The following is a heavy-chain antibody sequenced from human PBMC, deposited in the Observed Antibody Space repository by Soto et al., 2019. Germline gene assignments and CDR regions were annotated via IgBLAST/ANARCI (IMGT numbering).Heavy chain of an antibody. CDR1: GGSISSGDYY. V-gene: IGHV4-30-4*01. Sequence: SETLSLTCTVSGGSISSGDYYWSWIRQPPGKGLEWIGYIYYSGSTYYNPSHKSRVTISVDTSKNPFSLKLSSVTAADTAVYYGSWNIAVAGMSDYWGQGSLVTVSA. CDR2: IYYSGST. J-gene: IGHJ4*02. D-gene: IGHD6-19*01. CDR3: SWNIAVAGMSDY.